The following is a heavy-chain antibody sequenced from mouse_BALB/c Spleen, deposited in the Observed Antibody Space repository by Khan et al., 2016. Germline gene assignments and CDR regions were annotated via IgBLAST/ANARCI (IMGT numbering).Heavy chain of an antibody. CDR2: IDPANGNT. J-gene: IGHJ3*01. D-gene: IGHD2-4*01. CDR3: ARSHYDYDVGFDY. CDR1: GFNIKDTY. V-gene: IGHV14-3*02. Sequence: VQLQQSGAELVKPGASVKLSCTASGFNIKDTYMHWVKQRPEQGLEWIGRIDPANGNTKYDSKFQGKATITADTSSNTAYLQLSSLTSEDTAVYYCARSHYDYDVGFDYWGQETLVTVSA.